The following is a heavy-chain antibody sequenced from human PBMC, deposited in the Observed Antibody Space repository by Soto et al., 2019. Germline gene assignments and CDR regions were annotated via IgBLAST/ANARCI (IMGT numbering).Heavy chain of an antibody. V-gene: IGHV1-69*01. J-gene: IGHJ4*02. D-gene: IGHD1-26*01. CDR2: IIPIFGTA. CDR3: ARDGGRHSGGIDY. Sequence: QVQLVQSGAEVKKPGSSVTVSCKASGGTFSSYSINWVRQAPGHWLEWMGEIIPIFGTANYAQKFQGRVTITADESTSTAYMELSSLRSEDTAVYYCARDGGRHSGGIDYWGQGTLVTVSS. CDR1: GGTFSSYS.